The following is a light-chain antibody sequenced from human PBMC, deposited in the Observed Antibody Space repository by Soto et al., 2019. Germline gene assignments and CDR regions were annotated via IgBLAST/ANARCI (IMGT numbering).Light chain of an antibody. J-gene: IGLJ1*01. V-gene: IGLV2-11*01. Sequence: QPGLTERRAVYGCPGQSVTISCTGTSSDVGGYNYVSWYQQHPGKAPKLMIYDVSKRPSGVPDRFSGSKSGNTASQTISGLQAEDEADYYCCSYAGSYTYVFGTGTKVTVL. CDR1: SSDVGGYNY. CDR3: CSYAGSYTYV. CDR2: DVS.